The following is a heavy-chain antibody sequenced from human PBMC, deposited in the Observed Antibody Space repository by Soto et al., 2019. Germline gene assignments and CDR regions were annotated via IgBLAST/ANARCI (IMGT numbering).Heavy chain of an antibody. Sequence: VQSGGEVKKPGASVKVSCKASGYTFSNNGFTWVRQAPGQGLEWMGWIGGYNGNTNYAPKFQGRVTMTADTSTGTAHMELRGLRSADTAVYYCATAIAATGPADSWGQGTLVTVSS. CDR3: ATAIAATGPADS. J-gene: IGHJ4*02. CDR2: IGGYNGNT. D-gene: IGHD6-13*01. CDR1: GYTFSNNG. V-gene: IGHV1-18*01.